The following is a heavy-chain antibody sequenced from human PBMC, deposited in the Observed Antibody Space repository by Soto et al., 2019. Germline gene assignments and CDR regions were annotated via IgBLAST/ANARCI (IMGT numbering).Heavy chain of an antibody. V-gene: IGHV1-2*04. J-gene: IGHJ6*02. CDR1: GYTFTVYY. D-gene: IGHD2-2*01. CDR2: INPNSGGT. Sequence: ASVKVSCKASGYTFTVYYMHWVLQAPGQGLEWMGWINPNSGGTNYAQKFQGWVTMTRDTSISTAYMELSRLRSDDTAVYYCARILGYCISTSCPGGMDVWGQGTTVTVSS. CDR3: ARILGYCISTSCPGGMDV.